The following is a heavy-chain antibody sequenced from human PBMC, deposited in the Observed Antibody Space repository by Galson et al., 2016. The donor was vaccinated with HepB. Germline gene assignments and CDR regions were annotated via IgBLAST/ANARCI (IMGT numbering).Heavy chain of an antibody. CDR1: GGSISSVIDS. V-gene: IGHV4-39*01. CDR2: FYYSGST. Sequence: LSLTCTLSGGSISSVIDSWGWIRQPPGKGLQWIGAFYYSGSTYYNPSLQSRVTVSVDTSKNQFSLTLRSVTAADTAVYFCARHRAVAVIAPVHYYFDYWGQGALVTVSS. CDR3: ARHRAVAVIAPVHYYFDY. D-gene: IGHD3-16*02. J-gene: IGHJ4*02.